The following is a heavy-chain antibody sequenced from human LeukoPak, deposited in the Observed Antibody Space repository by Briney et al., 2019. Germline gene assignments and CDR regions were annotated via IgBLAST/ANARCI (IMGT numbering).Heavy chain of an antibody. V-gene: IGHV1-24*01. CDR2: FDPEDGET. D-gene: IGHD3-16*02. J-gene: IGHJ4*02. CDR1: GYTLTELS. CDR3: STRVSVWGSYRSD. Sequence: ASVKVSCKVSGYTLTELSMHWVRQAPGKGLEGMGGFDPEDGETIYAQKFQGRVTMTEDTSTDTACMELSSLRSEDTAGYYGSTRVSVWGSYRSDSGQRTLAT.